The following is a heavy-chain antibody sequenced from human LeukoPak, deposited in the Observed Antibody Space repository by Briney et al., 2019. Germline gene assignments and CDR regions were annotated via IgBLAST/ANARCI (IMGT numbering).Heavy chain of an antibody. CDR3: ARDLLISGNQAGIDY. J-gene: IGHJ4*02. CDR1: GFTFSSNN. Sequence: GGSLRLSCAASGFTFSSNNMNWVRQAPGKGLEWVSYISSSSSTIYYADSVKGRFTISRDNAKNSLYLQMNSLRAEDTAVYYCARDLLISGNQAGIDYWGQGTLVTVSS. CDR2: ISSSSSTI. D-gene: IGHD1-14*01. V-gene: IGHV3-48*04.